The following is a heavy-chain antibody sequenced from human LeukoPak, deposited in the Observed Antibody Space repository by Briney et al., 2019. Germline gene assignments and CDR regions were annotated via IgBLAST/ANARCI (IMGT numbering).Heavy chain of an antibody. CDR1: GFTFSSYA. CDR2: ISGSGGST. CDR3: AKGLEPWAIHYYYMDV. J-gene: IGHJ6*03. Sequence: GGSLRLSCAASGFTFSSYAMSWVRQAPGKGLEWVSAISGSGGSTYYADSVKGRFTISRDNSKNTLYLQMNSLRAEDTAVYYCAKGLEPWAIHYYYMDVWGKGTTVTASS. D-gene: IGHD1-1*01. V-gene: IGHV3-23*01.